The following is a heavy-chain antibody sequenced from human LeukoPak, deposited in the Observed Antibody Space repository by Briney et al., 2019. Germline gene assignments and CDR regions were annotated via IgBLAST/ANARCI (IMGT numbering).Heavy chain of an antibody. CDR1: GFSFASYW. J-gene: IGHJ4*02. D-gene: IGHD6-13*01. CDR2: MNPGNSDT. CDR3: ARRIAATGREFDY. Sequence: GESLQISCKGSGFSFASYWIAWVRQMPGEGLEWMGIMNPGNSDTRYSPSFQGQVTFSADKSISTAYLQWSSLKASDTAMYYCARRIAATGREFDYWGQGTLVTVSS. V-gene: IGHV5-51*01.